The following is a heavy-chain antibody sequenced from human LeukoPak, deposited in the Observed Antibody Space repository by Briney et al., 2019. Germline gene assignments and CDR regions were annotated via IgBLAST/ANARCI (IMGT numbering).Heavy chain of an antibody. J-gene: IGHJ5*02. CDR3: ARGRANWNYEGYWFDP. Sequence: SETLSLTCTVSGGSISSSSYYWGWIRQPPGKGLEWIGSIYYSGSTYYNPSLKSRVTISVDTSKNQFSLKLSSVTAADTAVYYCARGRANWNYEGYWFDPWGQGTLVTVSS. CDR1: GGSISSSSYY. D-gene: IGHD1-7*01. V-gene: IGHV4-39*07. CDR2: IYYSGST.